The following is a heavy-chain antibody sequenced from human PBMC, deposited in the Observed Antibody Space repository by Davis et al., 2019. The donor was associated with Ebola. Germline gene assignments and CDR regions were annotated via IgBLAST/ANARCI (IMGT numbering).Heavy chain of an antibody. V-gene: IGHV3-73*01. Sequence: GGSLRLSCAASGLTFSGSAMHWVRQASGKGLEWVGRIRSKANSYATAYAASVKGRFTISRDDSKNTAYLQMNSLKTEDTAVYYCTGNYDSSGYSPPYYYYGMDVWGQGTTVTVSS. CDR1: GLTFSGSA. CDR2: IRSKANSYAT. J-gene: IGHJ6*02. CDR3: TGNYDSSGYSPPYYYYGMDV. D-gene: IGHD3-22*01.